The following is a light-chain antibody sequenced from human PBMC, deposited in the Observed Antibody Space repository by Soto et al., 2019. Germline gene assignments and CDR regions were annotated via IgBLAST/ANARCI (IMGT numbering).Light chain of an antibody. CDR1: SSNIGAGYD. CDR3: QSYDSSLSVVV. J-gene: IGLJ2*01. CDR2: GNS. Sequence: QSVLTHPPSVSGAPRQRVTISCTGSSSNIGAGYDVHWYQQLPGTAPKLLIYGNSNRPSGVPDRFSGSKSGTSASLAITGLQAEDEADYYCQSYDSSLSVVVFGGGTKLTVL. V-gene: IGLV1-40*01.